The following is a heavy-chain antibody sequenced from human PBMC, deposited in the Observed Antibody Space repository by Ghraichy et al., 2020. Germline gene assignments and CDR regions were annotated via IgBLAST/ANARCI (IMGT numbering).Heavy chain of an antibody. Sequence: GESLNISCAATGFTFSNYWMSWVRQAPGKGLEWVANIMKEGSEKYYVDSVKGRFTISRDNAKNSLYLQMNSLRAEDTAVYYCARGGFRGYFDYWSQGTLVTFSS. CDR3: ARGGFRGYFDY. CDR2: IMKEGSEK. CDR1: GFTFSNYW. D-gene: IGHD3-16*01. J-gene: IGHJ4*02. V-gene: IGHV3-7*01.